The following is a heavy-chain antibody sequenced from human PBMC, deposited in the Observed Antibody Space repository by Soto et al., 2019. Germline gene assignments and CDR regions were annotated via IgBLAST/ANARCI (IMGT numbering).Heavy chain of an antibody. V-gene: IGHV3-7*01. J-gene: IGHJ4*02. CDR2: INQDGSEI. CDR3: VCGGNFFVY. Sequence: EVQLVESGGGLVQPGGSLRLPCAASGFTFSTSWMTWVRQPPGKGLEWVASINQDGSEIYYVDSVRGRFTISRDNAKNSLYLQMNSLRAEDTAVYYCVCGGNFFVYWGQGTLVTVSP. D-gene: IGHD3-16*01. CDR1: GFTFSTSW.